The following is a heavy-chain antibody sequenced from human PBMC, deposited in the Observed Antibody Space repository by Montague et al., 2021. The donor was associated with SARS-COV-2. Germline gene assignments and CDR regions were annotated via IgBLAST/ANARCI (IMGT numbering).Heavy chain of an antibody. D-gene: IGHD1-26*01. CDR2: TYYTSRWHN. J-gene: IGHJ4*01. CDR3: ARDGDGWEGAFDF. V-gene: IGHV6-1*01. CDR1: GDTVSRNGAA. Sequence: CAISGDTVSRNGAAWTWIRQSPSRGLECLGRTYYTSRWHNDQAPSVKGRLTVNPDTSKNQFSLHLNSVTPEDTAVYYCARDGDGWEGAFDFGSRGTLVTVSS.